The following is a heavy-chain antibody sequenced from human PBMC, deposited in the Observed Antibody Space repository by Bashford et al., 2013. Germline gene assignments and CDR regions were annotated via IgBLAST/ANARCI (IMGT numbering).Heavy chain of an antibody. CDR3: ARLVGRPTRGYYYGMDV. D-gene: IGHD6-13*01. J-gene: IGHJ6*02. Sequence: SGPTLVKPTQTLTLTCTFSGFSLSTSGMCVSWIRQPPGKALEWLGFIDWDDDKYYSTSLKTRLTISKDTSKNQVVLTMTNMDPVDTATYYCARLVGRPTRGYYYGMDVWGQGTAVTVSS. CDR2: IDWDDDK. CDR1: GFSLSTSGMC. V-gene: IGHV2-70*01.